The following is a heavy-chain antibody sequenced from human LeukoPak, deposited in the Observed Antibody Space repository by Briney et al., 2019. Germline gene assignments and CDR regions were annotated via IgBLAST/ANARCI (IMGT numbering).Heavy chain of an antibody. V-gene: IGHV3-7*03. D-gene: IGHD3-10*01. CDR1: GFTFNNYW. CDR3: VKDMNPGGADV. J-gene: IGHJ6*02. Sequence: GGSLRLSCEASGFTFNNYWMSWVRQAPGKGPEWVAHIKENGNEQYYADSVKGRFTVSRDSAKNSLYLQMNSLRPEDTALYYCVKDMNPGGADVWGQGTTVTVSS. CDR2: IKENGNEQ.